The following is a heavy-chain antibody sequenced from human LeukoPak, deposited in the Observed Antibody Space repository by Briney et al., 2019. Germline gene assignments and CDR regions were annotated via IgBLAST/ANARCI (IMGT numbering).Heavy chain of an antibody. CDR3: ARNPDIVASNWFDP. CDR2: IYYSGST. V-gene: IGHV4-59*08. D-gene: IGHD5-12*01. CDR1: GGSISSYY. J-gene: IGHJ5*02. Sequence: SETLSLTCTVSGGSISSYYWSWTRQPPGKGLEWIGYIYYSGSTNYNPSLKSRVTISVDTSKNQFSLKLSSVTAADTAVYYCARNPDIVASNWFDPWGQGTLVTVSS.